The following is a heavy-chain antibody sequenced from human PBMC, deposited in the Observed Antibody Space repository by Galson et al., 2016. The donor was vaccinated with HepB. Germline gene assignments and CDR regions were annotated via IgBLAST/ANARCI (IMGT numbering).Heavy chain of an antibody. CDR2: IWSGAIKK. CDR3: ASSIAVAGIIDY. Sequence: SLRLSCAASGFTFSDYAVHWVRQTPGKGLEWVAVIWSGAIKKYYADSVEGRFTISRDDSENTVYLQINTLRVEDTAMYYCASSIAVAGIIDYWGQGTLVTVSS. D-gene: IGHD6-19*01. CDR1: GFTFSDYA. V-gene: IGHV3-33*08. J-gene: IGHJ4*02.